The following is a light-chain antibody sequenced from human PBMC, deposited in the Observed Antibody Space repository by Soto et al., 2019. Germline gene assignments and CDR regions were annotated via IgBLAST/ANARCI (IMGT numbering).Light chain of an antibody. J-gene: IGKJ2*01. CDR3: QPYNGY. Sequence: DMPMTQALTMPSASVGDRVTITCRASQNIRSWLAWYHQKPGKAPKVLIYDASTLESGVPSRFSGSGFGTEFTLTISSLQPDVFEPYSCQPYNGYFGRGTKVNIK. V-gene: IGKV1-5*01. CDR2: DAS. CDR1: QNIRSW.